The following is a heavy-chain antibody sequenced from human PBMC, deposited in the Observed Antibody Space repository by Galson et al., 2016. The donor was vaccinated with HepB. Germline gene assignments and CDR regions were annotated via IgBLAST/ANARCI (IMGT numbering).Heavy chain of an antibody. CDR2: IKSKNDGGTA. J-gene: IGHJ4*02. CDR3: RARYCTGGSCYEFDY. Sequence: SLRLSCAASGFTFSNAWMGWVRQVPGKGLEWVGHIKSKNDGGTADYAAPVKGRFTISRDDSKNTLYLQMSSLKTEDTAVYYCRARYCTGGSCYEFDYWGQGTLVTVSS. V-gene: IGHV3-15*01. CDR1: GFTFSNAW. D-gene: IGHD2-15*01.